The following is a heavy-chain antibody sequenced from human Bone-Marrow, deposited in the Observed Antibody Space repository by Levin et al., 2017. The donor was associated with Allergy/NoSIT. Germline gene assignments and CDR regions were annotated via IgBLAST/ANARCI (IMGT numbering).Heavy chain of an antibody. Sequence: GESLKISCPTSGFIFDNYAMSWVRQPLGKGLEWVSTISGSGGRTYYADSVKGRFTIPRDNSKNTLYLQMNSLTVEDTALYYCAKDAYGDFHASDYWGQGTQVTVSS. CDR1: GFIFDNYA. CDR3: AKDAYGDFHASDY. D-gene: IGHD4-17*01. V-gene: IGHV3-23*01. CDR2: ISGSGGRT. J-gene: IGHJ4*02.